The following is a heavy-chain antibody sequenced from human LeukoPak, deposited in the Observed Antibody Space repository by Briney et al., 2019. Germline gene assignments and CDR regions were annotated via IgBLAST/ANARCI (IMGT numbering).Heavy chain of an antibody. CDR3: AKVKYSGSLGPFDDY. V-gene: IGHV3-7*03. CDR1: GFTFSSYA. CDR2: IKQDGSEK. J-gene: IGHJ4*02. D-gene: IGHD1-26*01. Sequence: GGSLRLSCAASGFTFSSYAMSWVRQAPGKGLEWVANIKQDGSEKYYVDSVKGRFTISRDNAKNSLYLQMNSLRAEDTAVYYCAKVKYSGSLGPFDDYWGQGTLVTVSS.